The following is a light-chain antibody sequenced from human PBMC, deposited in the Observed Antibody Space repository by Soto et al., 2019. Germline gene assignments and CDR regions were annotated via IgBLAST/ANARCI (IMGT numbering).Light chain of an antibody. J-gene: IGKJ5*01. CDR3: QQYGSPPTT. CDR1: QSVSSSY. Sequence: EIVLTQSPGTLSLSPGERATLSCRASQSVSSSYLAWYQQKPGQAPRLLIYGASSRATGIPDRFSGSGSGTDFTLTISRLEPEDFAVYSCQQYGSPPTTFGQGTRREIK. V-gene: IGKV3-20*01. CDR2: GAS.